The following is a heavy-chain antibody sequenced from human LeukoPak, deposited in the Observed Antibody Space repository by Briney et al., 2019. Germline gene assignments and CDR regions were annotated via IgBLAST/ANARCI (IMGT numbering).Heavy chain of an antibody. Sequence: ASETLSLTCTVSGGSISSSSYYWGWIRQPPGKGLEWIGSIYYSGSTYYNPSLKSRVTISVDTSKNQFSLKLSSVTAADTAVYYCARRGWAARAYMDVWGKGTTVTVSS. CDR2: IYYSGST. D-gene: IGHD6-25*01. CDR3: ARRGWAARAYMDV. J-gene: IGHJ6*03. CDR1: GGSISSSSYY. V-gene: IGHV4-39*01.